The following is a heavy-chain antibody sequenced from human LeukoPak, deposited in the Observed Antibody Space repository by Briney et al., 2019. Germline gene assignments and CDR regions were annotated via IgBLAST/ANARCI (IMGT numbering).Heavy chain of an antibody. Sequence: GRSLRLSCAASGFTFSSYAMHWVRQAPGKGLEWVAVISYEGSNKYYADSVKGRFTISRDNSKNTLYLQMNSLRAEDTAVYYCARHLYGDSPHGMDVWGKGTTVTVSS. CDR3: ARHLYGDSPHGMDV. J-gene: IGHJ6*04. D-gene: IGHD4-17*01. CDR2: ISYEGSNK. V-gene: IGHV3-30*04. CDR1: GFTFSSYA.